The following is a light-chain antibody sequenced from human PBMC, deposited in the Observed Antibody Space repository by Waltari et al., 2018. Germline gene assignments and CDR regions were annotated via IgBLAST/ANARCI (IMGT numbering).Light chain of an antibody. CDR2: GAS. V-gene: IGKV3-20*01. CDR3: QHYVSLPVT. J-gene: IGKJ1*01. Sequence: DIVLTQSPGTLSLSPGERATLSCRASQSVSRALAWYQQNPGQAPRLLIYGASNRATGIPDRFIGSGSGTDFSLIISRLEPEDFAVYYCQHYVSLPVTFGQGTKVEIK. CDR1: QSVSRA.